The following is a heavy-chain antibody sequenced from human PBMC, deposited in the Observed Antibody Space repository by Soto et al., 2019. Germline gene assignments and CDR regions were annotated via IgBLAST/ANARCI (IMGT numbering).Heavy chain of an antibody. CDR1: GYSFTDYY. J-gene: IGHJ5*02. CDR2: INTKTGGT. V-gene: IGHV1-2*02. CDR3: ARVRPTGWFDP. Sequence: QVHLVQSGAEVKKPGASVKVSCKASGYSFTDYYMHWVRQAPGQGLEWMGWINTKTGGTNYAQRVQGRVTMTGDTSINTAYMEWSRLRSDDTAVYYCARVRPTGWFDPWGQGTVVTVSS.